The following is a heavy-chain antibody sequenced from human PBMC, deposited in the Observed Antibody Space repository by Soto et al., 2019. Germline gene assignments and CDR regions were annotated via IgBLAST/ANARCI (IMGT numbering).Heavy chain of an antibody. D-gene: IGHD2-15*01. CDR3: ASIQYCSGGSCYSGAYFFDY. CDR1: GGTFSSYT. CDR2: IIPILGIA. V-gene: IGHV1-69*02. Sequence: QVQLVQSGAEVQKPGSSVKVSCKASGGTFSSYTISWVRQAPGQGLEWMGRIIPILGIANYAQKFQGRVTITADKPTSTAYMELSSLRSEDTAVYYCASIQYCSGGSCYSGAYFFDYWGQGTLVTVSS. J-gene: IGHJ4*02.